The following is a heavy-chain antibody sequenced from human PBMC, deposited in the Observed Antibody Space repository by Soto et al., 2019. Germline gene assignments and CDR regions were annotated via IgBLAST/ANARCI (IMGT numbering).Heavy chain of an antibody. D-gene: IGHD2-15*01. V-gene: IGHV1-18*04. CDR3: ARAVGYSYAFDI. CDR1: GYSFPSHC. CDR2: ISGYNGNT. J-gene: IGHJ3*02. Sequence: ASVKVSCKASGYSFPSHCISWVRQAPGQGLEWMGWISGYNGNTNYAQNLQGRVTMTTDTSTSTAYMGLRSLRSDDTAVYYCARAVGYSYAFDIWGQGTMVTVSS.